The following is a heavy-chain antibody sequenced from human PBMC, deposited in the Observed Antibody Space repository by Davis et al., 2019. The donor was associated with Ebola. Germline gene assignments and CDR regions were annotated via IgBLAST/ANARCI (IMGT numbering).Heavy chain of an antibody. CDR2: IYYSGST. CDR1: GGSISSSSYY. Sequence: SETLSLTCTVSGGSISSSSYYWGWIRQPPGKGLEWLGSIYYSGSTYYNPSLKSRVTISVDTSKNQFSLKLSSVTAADTAVYYCARAVAGGGPFDYWGQGTLVTVSS. V-gene: IGHV4-39*01. D-gene: IGHD6-19*01. J-gene: IGHJ4*02. CDR3: ARAVAGGGPFDY.